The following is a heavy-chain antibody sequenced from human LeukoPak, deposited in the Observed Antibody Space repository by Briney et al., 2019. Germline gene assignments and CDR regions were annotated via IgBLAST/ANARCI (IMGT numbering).Heavy chain of an antibody. CDR3: ARGGYNWNYLDY. Sequence: SVKVSCKASGGTFSSYAISWVRQAPGQGLEWMGRIIPILGIANYAQKFQGRVTITADKSTSTAYMELSSLRSEDTAVYYCARGGYNWNYLDYWGQGTLVTVSS. CDR1: GGTFSSYA. J-gene: IGHJ4*02. D-gene: IGHD1-20*01. V-gene: IGHV1-69*04. CDR2: IIPILGIA.